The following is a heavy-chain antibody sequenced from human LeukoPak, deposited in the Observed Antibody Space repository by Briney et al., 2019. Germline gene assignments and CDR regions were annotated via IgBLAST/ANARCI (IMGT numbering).Heavy chain of an antibody. CDR1: GYTFTTYA. Sequence: ASVKVSCKASGYTFTTYAISWVRQAPGQGLEWMGWISTYNGNTNYAQKFQGRVTLTTDTSTRTAYMDLRSLRSDDTAVYHCARVALGSWYFDLWGRGTLVTVSS. CDR2: ISTYNGNT. D-gene: IGHD2-15*01. V-gene: IGHV1-18*01. CDR3: ARVALGSWYFDL. J-gene: IGHJ2*01.